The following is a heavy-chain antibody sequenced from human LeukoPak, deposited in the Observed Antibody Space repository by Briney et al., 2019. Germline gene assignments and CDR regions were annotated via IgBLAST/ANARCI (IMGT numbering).Heavy chain of an antibody. V-gene: IGHV3-48*03. D-gene: IGHD6-13*01. J-gene: IGHJ4*02. CDR1: GFTFSSYE. CDR2: ISSSGSTI. Sequence: GGSLRLSCAASGFTFSSYEMNWVRQAPGKGLEWVSYISSSGSTIYYADSVKGRFTISRDNAKNSLYLQMNSLRAEDTAVYYCAREASGSSSWDRDVYYFDYWGQGTLVTVSS. CDR3: AREASGSSSWDRDVYYFDY.